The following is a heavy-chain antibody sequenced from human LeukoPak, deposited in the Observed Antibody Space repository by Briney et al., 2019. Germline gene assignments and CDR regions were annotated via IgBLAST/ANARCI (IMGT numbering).Heavy chain of an antibody. CDR3: AGGPYCSGGTCSFYFYGLAV. Sequence: GSLRLSCAASGFTFSSYAMSWVRQAPGKGLEWIGEINHRGSTTYNRSLKSRVTISEDTSKKQFSLKLTSVTAADTAIYYCAGGPYCSGGTCSFYFYGLAVWGPGTAVTVSS. J-gene: IGHJ6*02. CDR1: GFTFSSYA. D-gene: IGHD2-15*01. CDR2: INHRGST. V-gene: IGHV4-34*01.